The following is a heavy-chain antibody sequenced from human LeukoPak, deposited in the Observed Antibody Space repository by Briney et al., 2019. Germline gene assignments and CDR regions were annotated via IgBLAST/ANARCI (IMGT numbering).Heavy chain of an antibody. V-gene: IGHV3-48*01. CDR2: ISDSSSTI. J-gene: IGHJ4*02. Sequence: GGSLRLSCAASGFTFSRYTMNWVRQAPGKGLEWVSYISDSSSTIYYADSVKGRFTISRDNAKNSLYLQMHTLRAEDTAVYYCARDLTSSWYGFDYWGQGTLVTVSS. CDR3: ARDLTSSWYGFDY. D-gene: IGHD6-13*01. CDR1: GFTFSRYT.